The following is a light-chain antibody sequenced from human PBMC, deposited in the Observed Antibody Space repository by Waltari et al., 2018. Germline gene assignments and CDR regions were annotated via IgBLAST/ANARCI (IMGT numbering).Light chain of an antibody. CDR1: PIVLYSSNNKNY. CDR3: QQYYSTPIT. Sequence: DIVMTLSPDSLALSLGEPATHNRNSSPIVLYSSNNKNYLAWYQQKPGQPPKLLIYWAATREAGVPDRVSGSGSGTDFTLTISSLQAEDVAVYYCQQYYSTPITFGQGTRLEIK. V-gene: IGKV4-1*01. CDR2: WAA. J-gene: IGKJ5*01.